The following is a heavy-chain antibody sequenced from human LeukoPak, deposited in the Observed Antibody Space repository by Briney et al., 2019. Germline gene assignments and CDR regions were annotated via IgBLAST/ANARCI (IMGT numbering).Heavy chain of an antibody. V-gene: IGHV3-21*01. J-gene: IGHJ4*02. D-gene: IGHD6-13*01. CDR1: GSTFSSYS. CDR3: ARHSSSWYENDY. Sequence: PGGSLRLSCTASGSTFSSYSMNWVRQAPGKGLEWVSSISSSSNNIYYGDSVKGRFTNSRDNANNSLYLQMNSLRAEDTAVYYCARHSSSWYENDYWGQGTLVTVSS. CDR2: ISSSSNNI.